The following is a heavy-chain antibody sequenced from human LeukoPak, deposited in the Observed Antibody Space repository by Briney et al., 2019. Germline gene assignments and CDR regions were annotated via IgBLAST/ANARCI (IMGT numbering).Heavy chain of an antibody. Sequence: SETLSLTCAVSGYSISSGYYWGWIRQPPGKGLEWIGSIYHSGSTYYNPSLKSRVTISVGTSKNQFSLKLSSVTAADTAVYYCARQLAVAPFDYWGQGTLVTVSS. CDR1: GYSISSGYY. V-gene: IGHV4-38-2*01. D-gene: IGHD6-19*01. CDR2: IYHSGST. CDR3: ARQLAVAPFDY. J-gene: IGHJ4*02.